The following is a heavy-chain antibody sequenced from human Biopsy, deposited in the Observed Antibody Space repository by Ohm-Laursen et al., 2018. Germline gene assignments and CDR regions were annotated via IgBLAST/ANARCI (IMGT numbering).Heavy chain of an antibody. V-gene: IGHV4-38-2*01. CDR1: GYSVTNDYY. Sequence: GTLSLTCAVSGYSVTNDYYWGWIRQPPGKGLERIGNIYYDGITYYNPSLKSRVAMSVDTSKNQFSLRLTSVTAADTAVYYCARVAGGYAYYYGMDVWGQGTTVIVSS. D-gene: IGHD5-12*01. J-gene: IGHJ6*02. CDR3: ARVAGGYAYYYGMDV. CDR2: IYYDGIT.